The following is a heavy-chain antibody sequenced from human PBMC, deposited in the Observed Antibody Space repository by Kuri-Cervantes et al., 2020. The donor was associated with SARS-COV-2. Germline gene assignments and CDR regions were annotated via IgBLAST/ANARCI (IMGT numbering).Heavy chain of an antibody. CDR1: GYTFTGYY. D-gene: IGHD6-13*01. J-gene: IGHJ4*02. CDR3: ARVPTFHSYSSSPPFDY. Sequence: ASVKVSCKASGYTFTGYYMHWVRQAPGQGLEWMGWINPNSGGTNYAQKLQGRVTMTRDTSISTGYMELSRLRSDDTAVYYCARVPTFHSYSSSPPFDYWGQGTLVTVSS. CDR2: INPNSGGT. V-gene: IGHV1-2*02.